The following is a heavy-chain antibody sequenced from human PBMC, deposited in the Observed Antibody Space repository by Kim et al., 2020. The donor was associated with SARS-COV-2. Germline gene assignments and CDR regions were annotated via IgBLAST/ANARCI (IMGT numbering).Heavy chain of an antibody. CDR1: GGSFSSGDYS. D-gene: IGHD3-10*01. CDR2: IHHSGAI. Sequence: SETLSLTCAVSGGSFSSGDYSWTWIRQPPGQGLEWIGYIHHSGAIYSNPSLRSRLTLSIDRSKNQFYMRLSSVTAADTAVYFCARGPLLRFGDDTVHGFDVWGQGTPVTVSS. V-gene: IGHV4-30-2*01. J-gene: IGHJ6*02. CDR3: ARGPLLRFGDDTVHGFDV.